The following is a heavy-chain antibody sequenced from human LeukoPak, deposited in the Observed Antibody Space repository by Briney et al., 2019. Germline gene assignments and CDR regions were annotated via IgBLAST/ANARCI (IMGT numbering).Heavy chain of an antibody. CDR1: GFTFSSYA. V-gene: IGHV3-23*01. J-gene: IGHJ4*02. Sequence: GGSLRLSCAASGFTFSSYAMSWVRQAPGKGLEWVSAISGSDGSTYYADSVKGRFTISRDNSKNTLYLQMNSLRAEDTAVYYCAKDPNDYVWGSYARLRFDYWGQGTLVTVSS. D-gene: IGHD3-16*01. CDR3: AKDPNDYVWGSYARLRFDY. CDR2: ISGSDGST.